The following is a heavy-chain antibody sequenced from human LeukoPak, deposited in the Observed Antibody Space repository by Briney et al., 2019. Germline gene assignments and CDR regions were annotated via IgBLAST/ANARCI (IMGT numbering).Heavy chain of an antibody. V-gene: IGHV3-23*01. D-gene: IGHD6-13*01. CDR1: GFTFSSYA. CDR3: AKRIAAAGTFQH. Sequence: PGGSLRLSCAASGFTFSSYAMSWVRQAPGKGLEWVSAISGSGGSTYYADSVKGRFTISSDNSKNTLYLQMNSLRAEDTAVYYCAKRIAAAGTFQHWGQGTLVTVSS. CDR2: ISGSGGST. J-gene: IGHJ1*01.